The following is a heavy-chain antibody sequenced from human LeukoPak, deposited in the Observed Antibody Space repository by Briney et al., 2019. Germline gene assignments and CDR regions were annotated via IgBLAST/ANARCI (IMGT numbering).Heavy chain of an antibody. D-gene: IGHD5-12*01. CDR2: TYYRSKWYN. V-gene: IGHV6-1*01. CDR3: ARDGATADWYFDL. CDR1: GDSVSSNSAA. J-gene: IGHJ2*01. Sequence: SHTLSLTCAISGDSVSSNSAAWNWIRQSPSRGPEWLGRTYYRSKWYNDYAASVKSRITINPDTSKNQFSLQLNSVTPDDTAVYYCARDGATADWYFDLWGRGTLVTVSS.